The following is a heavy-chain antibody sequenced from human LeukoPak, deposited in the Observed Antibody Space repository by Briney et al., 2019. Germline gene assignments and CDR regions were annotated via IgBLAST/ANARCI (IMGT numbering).Heavy chain of an antibody. J-gene: IGHJ5*02. V-gene: IGHV1-2*06. CDR3: ARGRYGGVGENWFDP. CDR2: INPNSGGT. CDR1: GYTFTSYG. D-gene: IGHD4-23*01. Sequence: GASVKVSCKASGYTFTSYGISWVRQAPGQGLEWMGRINPNSGGTNYAQKFQGRVTMTRDTSISTAYMELSRLRSDDTAVYYCARGRYGGVGENWFDPWGQGTLVTVSS.